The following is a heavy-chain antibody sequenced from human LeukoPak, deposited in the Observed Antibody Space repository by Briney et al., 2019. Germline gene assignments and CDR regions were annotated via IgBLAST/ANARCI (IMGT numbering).Heavy chain of an antibody. Sequence: GESLKISCKGSGYSFTSYWIGWVRQMPGKGLEWMGIIYPGDSDTRYSPSFQGQVTISADKSISTAYLQWSSLKASDTAVYYCARRLGYYDSSGYFPEYYGMDVWGQGTTVTVSS. J-gene: IGHJ6*02. CDR2: IYPGDSDT. D-gene: IGHD3-22*01. CDR1: GYSFTSYW. V-gene: IGHV5-51*01. CDR3: ARRLGYYDSSGYFPEYYGMDV.